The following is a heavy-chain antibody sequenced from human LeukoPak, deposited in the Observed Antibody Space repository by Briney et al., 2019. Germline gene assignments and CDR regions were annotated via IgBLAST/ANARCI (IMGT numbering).Heavy chain of an antibody. Sequence: PSETLSLTCAVYGGSFSDYYWSWIRQPAGKGLEWIGRIYTSGSTNYNPSLKSRVTMSVDTSKNQFSLKLSSVTAADTAVYYCARDPPTMVRGVIEDYWGQGTLVTVSS. D-gene: IGHD3-10*01. CDR1: GGSFSDYY. CDR3: ARDPPTMVRGVIEDY. CDR2: IYTSGST. J-gene: IGHJ4*02. V-gene: IGHV4-4*07.